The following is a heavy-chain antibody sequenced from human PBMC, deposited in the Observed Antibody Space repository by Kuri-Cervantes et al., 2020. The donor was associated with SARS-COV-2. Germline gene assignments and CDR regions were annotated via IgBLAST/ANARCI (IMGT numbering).Heavy chain of an antibody. CDR2: ISGSGGST. D-gene: IGHD6-13*01. CDR3: AKDHSIAASPFQH. V-gene: IGHV3-23*01. Sequence: GESLKISCAASGFTFSSYAMSWVRQAPGKGLEWASAISGSGGSTYYADSVKGRFTISRDNSKNTLYLQMNSLRAEDTAVYYCAKDHSIAASPFQHWGQGTLVTVSS. CDR1: GFTFSSYA. J-gene: IGHJ1*01.